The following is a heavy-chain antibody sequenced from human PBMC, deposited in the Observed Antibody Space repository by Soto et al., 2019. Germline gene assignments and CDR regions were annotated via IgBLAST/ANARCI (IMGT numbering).Heavy chain of an antibody. CDR1: GGSISSYY. V-gene: IGHV4-59*08. Sequence: SETLSLTCTFSGGSISSYYWSLIRQPPGKGLEWIGYIYYSGSTNYNPSLKSRVTISVDTSKNQFSLKLSSVTAADTAVYYCARYGGYCSSTSCYFAEYFQHWGQGTLVTVSS. D-gene: IGHD2-2*01. CDR2: IYYSGST. J-gene: IGHJ1*01. CDR3: ARYGGYCSSTSCYFAEYFQH.